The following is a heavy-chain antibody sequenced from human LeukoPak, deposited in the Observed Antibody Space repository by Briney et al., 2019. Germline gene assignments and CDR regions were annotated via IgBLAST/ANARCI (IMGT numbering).Heavy chain of an antibody. CDR2: IIPIFGRA. CDR1: GGTFSSYA. J-gene: IGHJ4*02. D-gene: IGHD3-22*01. CDR3: ARESGHDSSGYYYGY. Sequence: ASVKVSCKASGGTFSSYAISWVRQAPGQGLEWMGGIIPIFGRANYAQKFQGRVTITADESTSTAYMELSSLRSEDTAVYYCARESGHDSSGYYYGYSAQATMVTVSS. V-gene: IGHV1-69*13.